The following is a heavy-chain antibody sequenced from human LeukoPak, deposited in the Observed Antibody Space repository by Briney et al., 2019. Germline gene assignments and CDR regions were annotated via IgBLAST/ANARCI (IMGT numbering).Heavy chain of an antibody. CDR1: GYSFTSYW. V-gene: IGHV5-51*01. Sequence: GESLKISCKGSGYSFTSYWIGWVRQMPGKGLEWMGIIYPGDSDTKYSPSFQGQVTISADKSITTAYLQWSSLKASDTAMYYCARLPLPHSGSIDYWGQGTLVTVSS. D-gene: IGHD1-26*01. CDR2: IYPGDSDT. J-gene: IGHJ4*02. CDR3: ARLPLPHSGSIDY.